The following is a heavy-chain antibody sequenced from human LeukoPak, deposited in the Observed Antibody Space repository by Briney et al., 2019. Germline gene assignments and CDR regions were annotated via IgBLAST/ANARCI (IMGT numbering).Heavy chain of an antibody. CDR3: AREYYDNSGYYYGFDY. D-gene: IGHD3-22*01. Sequence: SETLSLTCTVSGGSISSYYWSWIRQPPGKGLEWIGYIYYSGSTNYNPSLKSRVTISVDTSKNQFSLKLNSVTAADTAVYYCAREYYDNSGYYYGFDYWGQGTLVTVSS. V-gene: IGHV4-59*01. J-gene: IGHJ4*02. CDR2: IYYSGST. CDR1: GGSISSYY.